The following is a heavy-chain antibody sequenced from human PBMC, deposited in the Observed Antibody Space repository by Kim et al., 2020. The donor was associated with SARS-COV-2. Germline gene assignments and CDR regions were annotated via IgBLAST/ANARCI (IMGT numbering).Heavy chain of an antibody. V-gene: IGHV1-18*01. Sequence: YVQTLQARVTMTADTSTSTAYMELRSLRSDDTAVYYCARLRSGWFVGYFDYWGQGTLVTVSS. D-gene: IGHD6-19*01. CDR3: ARLRSGWFVGYFDY. J-gene: IGHJ4*02.